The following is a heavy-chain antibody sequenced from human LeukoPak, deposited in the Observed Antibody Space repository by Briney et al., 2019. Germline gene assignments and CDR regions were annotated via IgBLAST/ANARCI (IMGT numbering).Heavy chain of an antibody. D-gene: IGHD2-21*01. Sequence: PSETLSLTCAVYGGSFSGYYWSWIRQPPGKGLEWIGEINHSGSTNYNPSLKSRVTISVDNSKNQFSLELTSVTAADTAMYYCTRNGDYCLDYWGQGTLVTVSS. CDR2: INHSGST. CDR1: GGSFSGYY. V-gene: IGHV4-34*01. J-gene: IGHJ4*02. CDR3: TRNGDYCLDY.